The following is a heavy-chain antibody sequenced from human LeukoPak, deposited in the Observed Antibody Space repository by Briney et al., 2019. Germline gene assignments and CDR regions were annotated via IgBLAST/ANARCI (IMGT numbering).Heavy chain of an antibody. CDR3: ATDKSDYDSSGYYDFDY. D-gene: IGHD3-22*01. Sequence: GASVKVSCKVSGYTLTELSMHWVRQAPGKGLEWMGGFDPEDGETIYAQKFQGRVTMTEDTSTDTAYMELSSLGSEDTAVYYCATDKSDYDSSGYYDFDYWGQGTLVTVSS. CDR2: FDPEDGET. V-gene: IGHV1-24*01. CDR1: GYTLTELS. J-gene: IGHJ4*02.